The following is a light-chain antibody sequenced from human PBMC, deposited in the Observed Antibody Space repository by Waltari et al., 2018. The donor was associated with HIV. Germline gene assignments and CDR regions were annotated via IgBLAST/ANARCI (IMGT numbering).Light chain of an antibody. J-gene: IGLJ2*01. CDR2: EVS. Sequence: QSALTQPASVSGSPGQSITISCTGTSSDVGGYNIVSWYQQNSGKATKLMIYEVSKRPSGGSNRFSGSKSGNTASLTISGLQAEDEADYYCCAYAGSTTYVIFGGGTKLTVL. CDR1: SSDVGGYNI. V-gene: IGLV2-23*02. CDR3: CAYAGSTTYVI.